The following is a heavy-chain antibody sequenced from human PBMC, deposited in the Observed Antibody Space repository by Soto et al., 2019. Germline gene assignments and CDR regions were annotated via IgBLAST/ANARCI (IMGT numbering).Heavy chain of an antibody. D-gene: IGHD3-10*01. CDR3: ARVRLRPYYYMDL. CDR2: ISAYNGNT. J-gene: IGHJ6*03. CDR1: GYTFTSYG. Sequence: ASVKVSCKASGYTFTSYGISWVRQAPGQGLEWMGWISAYNGNTNYAQKLQGRVTMTTDTSTSTAYMELRSLRYADTAVYYCARVRLRPYYYMDLRGKRTTVTVCS. V-gene: IGHV1-18*01.